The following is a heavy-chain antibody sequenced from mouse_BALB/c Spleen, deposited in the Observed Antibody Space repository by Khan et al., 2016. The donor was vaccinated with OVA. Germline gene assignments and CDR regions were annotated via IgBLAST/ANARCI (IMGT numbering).Heavy chain of an antibody. CDR3: ARNYDYDEGLVY. D-gene: IGHD2-4*01. CDR1: GFSLTSYG. CDR2: IWSGGST. V-gene: IGHV2-2*02. J-gene: IGHJ3*01. Sequence: QIQLVQSGPGLVQPSQNLSITCTVSGFSLTSYGVHWVRQSPGKGLEWLGVIWSGGSTDYNAAFISRLSISKDNSKSQVFFKMNSLQANDTAIYYCARNYDYDEGLVYWGQGTLVTVSA.